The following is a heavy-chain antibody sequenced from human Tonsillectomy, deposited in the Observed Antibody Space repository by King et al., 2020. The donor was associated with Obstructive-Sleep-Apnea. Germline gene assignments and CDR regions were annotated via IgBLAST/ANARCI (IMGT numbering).Heavy chain of an antibody. CDR3: AAFSSSSAFDI. D-gene: IGHD6-13*01. CDR1: GYTFTAYF. J-gene: IGHJ3*02. Sequence: QLVQSGAEVKKPGASLKVSCKTSGYTFTAYFMHWVRQAPGQGLEWMGWVNPHSGGTNYAQKFQGRVTMTRDTSISTAYMELSRLRSDDTAVYYCAAFSSSSAFDIWGQGKMVTVSS. CDR2: VNPHSGGT. V-gene: IGHV1-2*02.